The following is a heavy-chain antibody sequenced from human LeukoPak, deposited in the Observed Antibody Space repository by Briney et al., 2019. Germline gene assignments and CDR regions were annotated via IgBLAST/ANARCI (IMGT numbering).Heavy chain of an antibody. Sequence: PGGSLRLSCAASGFTFSGSYMSWIRQAPGKGLEWVSYITGSSYTNYADSVKGRFTISRDDAKNSLYLQMNSLRDDDTAVYYCARAAVASPGDVWGQGTTVTVSS. CDR1: GFTFSGSY. CDR3: ARAAVASPGDV. D-gene: IGHD6-19*01. CDR2: ITGSSYT. J-gene: IGHJ6*02. V-gene: IGHV3-11*06.